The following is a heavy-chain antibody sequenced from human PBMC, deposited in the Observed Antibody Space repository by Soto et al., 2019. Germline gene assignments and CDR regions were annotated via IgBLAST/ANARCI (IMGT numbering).Heavy chain of an antibody. J-gene: IGHJ3*02. CDR2: TRNKANSYTT. CDR1: GFTFSDHY. CDR3: ARWGWLLNAFDI. Sequence: GGSLRLSCAASGFTFSDHYMDWVRQAPGKGLEWVGRTRNKANSYTTEYAASVKGRFTISRDDSKNSLYLQMNSLKTEDTAVYYCARWGWLLNAFDIWGQGTMVTVSS. V-gene: IGHV3-72*01. D-gene: IGHD5-12*01.